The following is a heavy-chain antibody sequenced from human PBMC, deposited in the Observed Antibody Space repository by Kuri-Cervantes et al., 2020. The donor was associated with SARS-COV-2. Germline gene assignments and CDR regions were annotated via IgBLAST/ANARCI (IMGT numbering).Heavy chain of an antibody. CDR2: INHSGST. D-gene: IGHD6-13*01. Sequence: SQTLSLTCAVYGGSFSGYYWSWIRRPPGKGLEWIGEINHSGSTNYNPSLKSRVTISVDTSKNQFSLKLSSVTAADTAVYYCARCRRIAAASRWFDPWGQGTLVTVSS. V-gene: IGHV4-34*01. CDR3: ARCRRIAAASRWFDP. CDR1: GGSFSGYY. J-gene: IGHJ5*02.